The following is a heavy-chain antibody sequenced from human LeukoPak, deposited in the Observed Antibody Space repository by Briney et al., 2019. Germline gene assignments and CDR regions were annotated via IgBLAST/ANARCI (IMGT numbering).Heavy chain of an antibody. CDR1: GFTFYDYA. Sequence: PGGSLRLSCAASGFTFYDYAMHWVRQAPGKGLEWVSGISWNSGSIAYADSVEGRFTISRDNAKNSLYLQMNSLRAEDTALYYCAKDKYSSSSYALFDYWGQGTLVTVSS. J-gene: IGHJ4*02. V-gene: IGHV3-9*01. CDR3: AKDKYSSSSYALFDY. D-gene: IGHD6-6*01. CDR2: ISWNSGSI.